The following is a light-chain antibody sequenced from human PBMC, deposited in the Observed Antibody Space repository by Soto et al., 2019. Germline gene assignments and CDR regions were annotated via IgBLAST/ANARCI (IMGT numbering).Light chain of an antibody. V-gene: IGKV1-5*01. Sequence: DIQMTQFPSTLCASVGDRVTITCRASQTTNTWLAWYQQKPGTAPKLLIYDASSLEGGVPSRFSASGSGTEFTLTISSLQPDDLATYYCQQYISYPYTFGQGTKVEIK. J-gene: IGKJ2*01. CDR1: QTTNTW. CDR2: DAS. CDR3: QQYISYPYT.